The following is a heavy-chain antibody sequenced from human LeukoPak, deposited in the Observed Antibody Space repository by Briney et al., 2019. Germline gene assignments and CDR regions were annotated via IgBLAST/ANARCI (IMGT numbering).Heavy chain of an antibody. CDR2: ISAYNGNT. Sequence: ASVKVSCKASGYTFTSYGISWVRQAPGQGLEWMGWISAYNGNTNYAQKLQGRVTMTTDTSTSTAYMELRSLRSDDTAVYYCARRQIFGVSIPSGYYMDVCGKGTTVTVSS. CDR1: GYTFTSYG. CDR3: ARRQIFGVSIPSGYYMDV. V-gene: IGHV1-18*01. D-gene: IGHD3-3*01. J-gene: IGHJ6*03.